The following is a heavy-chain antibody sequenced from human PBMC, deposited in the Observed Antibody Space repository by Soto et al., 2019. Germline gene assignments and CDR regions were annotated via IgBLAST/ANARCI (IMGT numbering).Heavy chain of an antibody. J-gene: IGHJ5*02. CDR3: ARDGAADGSGSYTVDP. Sequence: GSLRLSCAASGFTFSSYGMHWVRQAPGKGLEWVAVIWYDGSNKYYADSVKGRFTISRDNSKNTLYLQMNSLRAEDTAVYYCARDGAADGSGSYTVDPWGQGTLVTVSS. V-gene: IGHV3-33*01. CDR2: IWYDGSNK. D-gene: IGHD3-10*01. CDR1: GFTFSSYG.